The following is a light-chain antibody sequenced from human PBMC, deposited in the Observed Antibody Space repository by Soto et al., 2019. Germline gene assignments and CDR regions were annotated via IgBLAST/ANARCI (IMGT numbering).Light chain of an antibody. Sequence: QSALTQPASVSGSPGQSITISCTGTNSDVGNYNLVSWYQQHPGKAPKLMMYEVTKRPSGVSNRFSGSKSGNTASLSISGLQAEDEADYYCCSYAGSAPWVFGGGTKFTVL. V-gene: IGLV2-23*02. CDR2: EVT. CDR1: NSDVGNYNL. J-gene: IGLJ3*02. CDR3: CSYAGSAPWV.